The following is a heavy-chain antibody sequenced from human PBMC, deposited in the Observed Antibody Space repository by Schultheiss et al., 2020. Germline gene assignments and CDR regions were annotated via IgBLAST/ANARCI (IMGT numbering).Heavy chain of an antibody. CDR3: ARSELRDSSRFY. J-gene: IGHJ4*02. D-gene: IGHD3-22*01. V-gene: IGHV4-61*02. CDR2: IYTSGST. Sequence: SETLCLTCTVSGGSISSGSYYWSWIRQPAGKGLEWIGRIYTSGSTNYNPSLKSRVTISVDTSKNQFSLKLSSVTAADTAVYYFARSELRDSSRFYWAQGTRVTVAS. CDR1: GGSISSGSYY.